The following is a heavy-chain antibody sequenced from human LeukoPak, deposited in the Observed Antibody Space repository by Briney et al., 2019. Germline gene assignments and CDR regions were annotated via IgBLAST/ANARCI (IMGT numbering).Heavy chain of an antibody. J-gene: IGHJ2*01. CDR2: IGSAGDT. CDR1: GFTFSSYD. CDR3: ARVRKYSGYYSWYFDL. Sequence: GGSLRLSCAASGFTFSSYDMHWVRQATGKSLEWVSAIGSAGDTNYPGSVNGRFTISRENAKTSLYLQMNSLRVGDTAVYYCARVRKYSGYYSWYFDLWGRGTLVTVS. V-gene: IGHV3-13*01. D-gene: IGHD5-12*01.